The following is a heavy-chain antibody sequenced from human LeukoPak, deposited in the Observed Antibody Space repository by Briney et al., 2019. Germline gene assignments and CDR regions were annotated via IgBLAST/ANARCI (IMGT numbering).Heavy chain of an antibody. Sequence: SETLSLTCTVSGVSVSSGSYYWSWVRQPPGKGLEWIGYIYYSGSTNYNPSLKSRVTISVDTSKNQFSLKLSSVTAADTAVYYCAREDTAMGIDYWGQGTLVTVSS. D-gene: IGHD5-18*01. CDR1: GVSVSSGSYY. CDR3: AREDTAMGIDY. J-gene: IGHJ4*02. CDR2: IYYSGST. V-gene: IGHV4-61*01.